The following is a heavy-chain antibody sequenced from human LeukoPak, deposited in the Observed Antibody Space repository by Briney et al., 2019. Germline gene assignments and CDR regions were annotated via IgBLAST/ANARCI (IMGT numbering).Heavy chain of an antibody. CDR3: AKDIAVAGTFYGSYFDY. D-gene: IGHD6-19*01. V-gene: IGHV3-7*01. CDR2: INQGGSEK. J-gene: IGHJ4*02. Sequence: LTGGSLRLSCAPSGFTFSIYWMSWVRQAPGKGLEWVANINQGGSEKYYVDSVEGRFTISRDNSKNTLYLQMNSLRAEDTAVYYCAKDIAVAGTFYGSYFDYWGQGTLVTVSS. CDR1: GFTFSIYW.